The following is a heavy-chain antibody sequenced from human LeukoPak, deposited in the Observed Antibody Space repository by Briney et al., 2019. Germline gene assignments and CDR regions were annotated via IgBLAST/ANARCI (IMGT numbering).Heavy chain of an antibody. CDR3: ARGTKFASAWYSSTMDY. D-gene: IGHD6-13*01. Sequence: SETLSLTCTVSGGSISSYYWSWIRQPPGKGLEWIGYIYYSGSTNYNPSLKSRVTISVDTSKNQFSLKLSSVTAADTAVYYCARGTKFASAWYSSTMDYWGQGTLVTVSS. CDR1: GGSISSYY. CDR2: IYYSGST. V-gene: IGHV4-59*01. J-gene: IGHJ4*02.